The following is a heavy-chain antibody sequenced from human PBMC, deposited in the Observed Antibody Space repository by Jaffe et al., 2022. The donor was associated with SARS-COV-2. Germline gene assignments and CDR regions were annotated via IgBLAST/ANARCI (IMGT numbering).Heavy chain of an antibody. CDR2: IYTSGST. Sequence: QVQLQESGPGLVKPSQTLSLTCTVSGGSISSGSYYWSWIRQPAGKGLEWIGRIYTSGSTNYNPSLKSRVTISVDTSKNQFSLKLSSVTAADTAVYYCARAKMITFGGVIVSIYGMDVWGQGTTVTVSS. V-gene: IGHV4-61*02. CDR1: GGSISSGSYY. CDR3: ARAKMITFGGVIVSIYGMDV. J-gene: IGHJ6*02. D-gene: IGHD3-16*02.